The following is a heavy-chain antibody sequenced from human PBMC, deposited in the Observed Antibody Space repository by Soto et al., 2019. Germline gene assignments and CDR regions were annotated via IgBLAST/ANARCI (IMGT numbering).Heavy chain of an antibody. D-gene: IGHD6-13*01. V-gene: IGHV3-23*01. CDR3: AKVRYSSNWPPFGS. CDR1: GFAFSSYA. J-gene: IGHJ6*02. CDR2: INDSGSST. Sequence: GGSLRLSCAASGFAFSSYAMSWVRQVPGKGLEWVSDINDSGSSTSYADSVKGRFTISRDNSRNTLYLQMNSLRADDTAVYYCAKVRYSSNWPPFGSWGQGTTVTVSS.